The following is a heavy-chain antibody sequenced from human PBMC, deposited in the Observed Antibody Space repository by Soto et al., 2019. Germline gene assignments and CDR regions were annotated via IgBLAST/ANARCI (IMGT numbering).Heavy chain of an antibody. D-gene: IGHD6-6*01. Sequence: QIQLVQSGPELMKPGASVRVSCKASGYPFTTYDITWVRQAPGQGLEWMGWVSGYNGNAKYAQTLQGRVTMTRETSTSTAYMELRSLTSDDTAIYYCARDSTARLAWFDPWGQGSLVIVSS. CDR1: GYPFTTYD. V-gene: IGHV1-18*04. CDR3: ARDSTARLAWFDP. CDR2: VSGYNGNA. J-gene: IGHJ5*02.